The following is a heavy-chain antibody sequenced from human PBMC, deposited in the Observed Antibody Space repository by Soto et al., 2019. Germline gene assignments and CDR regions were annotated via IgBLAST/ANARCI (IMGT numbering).Heavy chain of an antibody. Sequence: GASVNVSCKPSGGTLSSYSMRWVRHAPGYGLECMGRIIPIFGTANYAQKFQGKVTITADESTSTAYMELSSLRSEDTAVDYCARANVWGSYRDTEDPYYGMDLWGQGTTVPVSS. CDR1: GGTLSSYS. CDR2: IIPIFGTA. J-gene: IGHJ6*02. V-gene: IGHV1-69*13. D-gene: IGHD3-16*02. CDR3: ARANVWGSYRDTEDPYYGMDL.